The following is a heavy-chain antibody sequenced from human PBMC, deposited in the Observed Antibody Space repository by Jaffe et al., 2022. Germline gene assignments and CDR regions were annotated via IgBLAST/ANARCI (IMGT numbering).Heavy chain of an antibody. CDR3: AKDLTPYWSGWYPSGFDY. J-gene: IGHJ4*02. CDR1: GFTFSSYA. Sequence: EVQLLESGGGLVQPGGSLRLSCAASGFTFSSYAMSWVRQAPGKGLEWVSAISGSGGSTYYADSVKGRFTISRDNSKNTLYLQMNSLRAEDTAVYYCAKDLTPYWSGWYPSGFDYWGQGTLVTVSS. D-gene: IGHD6-19*01. CDR2: ISGSGGST. V-gene: IGHV3-23*01.